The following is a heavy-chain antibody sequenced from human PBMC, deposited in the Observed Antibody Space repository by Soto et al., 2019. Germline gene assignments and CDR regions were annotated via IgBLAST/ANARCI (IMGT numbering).Heavy chain of an antibody. V-gene: IGHV4-39*01. CDR3: ARLVDFWSGYYRPYYYYYGMDV. CDR1: GGSISSSSYY. CDR2: IYYSGST. Sequence: SETLSLTCTVSGGSISSSSYYWGWIRQPPGKGLEWIGSIYYSGSTYYNPSLKSRVTISVDTSKNQFSLKLSSVTAADTAVYYCARLVDFWSGYYRPYYYYYGMDVWGQGTTVT. J-gene: IGHJ6*02. D-gene: IGHD3-3*01.